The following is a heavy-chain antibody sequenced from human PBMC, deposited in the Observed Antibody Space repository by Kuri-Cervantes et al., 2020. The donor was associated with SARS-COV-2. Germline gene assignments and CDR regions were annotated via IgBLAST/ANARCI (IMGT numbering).Heavy chain of an antibody. CDR1: GFTLSSHS. CDR2: IGSRSSST. J-gene: IGHJ3*02. CDR3: ARDPSQGRADI. Sequence: LSLTCAASGFTLSSHSVNWVRQAPGKGLEWVSSIGSRSSSTYYSDSVRGRFIISRDNAKNSLYLQMNSLRAEDTAVYYCARDPSQGRADIWGQGTMVTVSS. V-gene: IGHV3-21*01.